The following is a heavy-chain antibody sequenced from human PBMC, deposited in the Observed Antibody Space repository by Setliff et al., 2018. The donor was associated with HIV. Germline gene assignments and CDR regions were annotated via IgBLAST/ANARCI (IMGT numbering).Heavy chain of an antibody. D-gene: IGHD2-8*01. CDR2: IPYSGST. CDR3: ARESPDGLDY. CDR1: GGSISSSSYY. J-gene: IGHJ4*02. V-gene: IGHV4-39*07. Sequence: SETLSLTCTVSGGSISSSSYYWGWIRQPPGKGLEWIVSIPYSGSTYYNPSLKSRVTISVDTSKNQFSLKLSSVTAADTAVYFCARESPDGLDYWGQGTLVTVSS.